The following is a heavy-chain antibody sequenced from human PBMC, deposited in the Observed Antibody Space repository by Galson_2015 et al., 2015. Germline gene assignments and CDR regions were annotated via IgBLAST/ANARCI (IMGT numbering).Heavy chain of an antibody. CDR1: GFSFDAYG. CDR3: AKDIYTYGTPSTGYYPGMDV. Sequence: SLRLSCAASGFSFDAYGMNWVRHAPGKGLEWVSGISYNSGSIGYADSVKGRFSISRDNAKTSLYLQMNSLRPEDTALYYCAKDIYTYGTPSTGYYPGMDVWGQWTTVTVSS. CDR2: ISYNSGSI. J-gene: IGHJ6*02. D-gene: IGHD5-18*01. V-gene: IGHV3-9*01.